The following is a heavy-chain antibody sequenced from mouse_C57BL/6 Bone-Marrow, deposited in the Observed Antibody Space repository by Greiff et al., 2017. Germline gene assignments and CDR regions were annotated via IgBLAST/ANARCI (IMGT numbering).Heavy chain of an antibody. D-gene: IGHD2-5*01. J-gene: IGHJ3*01. CDR1: GFNIKDDY. Sequence: EVKLQQSGPELVRPAPSVKLSCSASGFNIKDDYMHGVKQRPPQGLEWIGRVDPENGDNEYASTFQGRATITATTSSNTAHLQLSILTSEDTAVDSCTVACSSNARFAYWGQGTLVTVSA. CDR2: VDPENGDN. V-gene: IGHV14-4*01. CDR3: TVACSSNARFAY.